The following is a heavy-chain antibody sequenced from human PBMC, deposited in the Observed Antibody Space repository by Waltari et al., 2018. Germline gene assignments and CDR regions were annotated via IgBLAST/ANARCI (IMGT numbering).Heavy chain of an antibody. V-gene: IGHV3-48*03. D-gene: IGHD2-15*01. CDR1: GFSFSSYE. CDR3: VRDGLGSGWTRVDV. CDR2: SRDGDKSI. Sequence: ELQLVESGGGLVQPGGSLRISCVASGFSFSSYEMNWVRQAPGKGLEWISSSRDGDKSISYAESVKGRFTVSRDNAKNSLHLQMNNLRAEDTATYYCVRDGLGSGWTRVDVWGQGTTVTVSS. J-gene: IGHJ6*02.